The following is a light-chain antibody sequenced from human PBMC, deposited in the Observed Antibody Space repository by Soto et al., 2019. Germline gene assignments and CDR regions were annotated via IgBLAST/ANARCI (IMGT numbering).Light chain of an antibody. CDR3: HQYGSSPGT. V-gene: IGKV3-20*01. Sequence: EIVLTQSPGTLSLSPGERATLSCRASQSVSSTFLAWYQHKPGQAPRLLIYGVSTRATGIPDRFSGSGSGTDFTLTISRLEPEDFAVYYCHQYGSSPGTFGQGTKVQIK. CDR1: QSVSSTF. CDR2: GVS. J-gene: IGKJ1*01.